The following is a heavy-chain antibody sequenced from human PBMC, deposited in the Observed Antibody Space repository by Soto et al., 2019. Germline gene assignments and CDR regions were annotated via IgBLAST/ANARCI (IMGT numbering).Heavy chain of an antibody. CDR2: INAGNGNT. Sequence: QVQLVPSGAEVKKPGASVKVSCKASGYTFTSYAMHWVRQAPGQRLEWMGWINAGNGNTKYSQKFQGRVTITRDTFASTADMELSSLRSEYTAVYYCATRGRSLGYYYGMDVWGQGTTVTVSS. CDR3: ATRGRSLGYYYGMDV. D-gene: IGHD3-10*01. V-gene: IGHV1-3*01. J-gene: IGHJ6*02. CDR1: GYTFTSYA.